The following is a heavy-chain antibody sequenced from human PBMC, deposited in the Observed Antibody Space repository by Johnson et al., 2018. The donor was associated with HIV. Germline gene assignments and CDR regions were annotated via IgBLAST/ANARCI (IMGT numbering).Heavy chain of an antibody. D-gene: IGHD3-10*01. J-gene: IGHJ3*02. CDR2: ISWNSGSI. V-gene: IGHV3-9*01. Sequence: VQLVESGGGLVKPGRSLRLSCAASGFTFDDYAMHWVRQAPGKGLEWVSGISWNSGSIGYADSVKGRFTISRDNAKNSLYLQMNSLRAEDTAVYYCGRATWGRALLWFREHRDHAFDIWGQGTMVTVSS. CDR3: GRATWGRALLWFREHRDHAFDI. CDR1: GFTFDDYA.